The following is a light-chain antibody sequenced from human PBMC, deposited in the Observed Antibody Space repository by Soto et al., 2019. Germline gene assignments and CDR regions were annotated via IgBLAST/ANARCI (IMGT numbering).Light chain of an antibody. CDR1: QSVSSSY. Sequence: EIVLTHSPGTLSLSPCEGATLSWSASQSVSSSYLGWYQQKPGQAPRLLMYGASSRATGIPERFSGSGSGTNFTLTISRLEPEDFAVYYCQQYGSSPRTFGQGTKVDIK. J-gene: IGKJ1*01. CDR3: QQYGSSPRT. V-gene: IGKV3-20*01. CDR2: GAS.